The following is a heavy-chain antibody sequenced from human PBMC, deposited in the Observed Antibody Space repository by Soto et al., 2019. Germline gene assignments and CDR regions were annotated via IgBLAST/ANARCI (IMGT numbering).Heavy chain of an antibody. Sequence: PGGSLRLSCAASGFSVSNLYMTWVRQAPGKGLEWVSVISSGGSTYYADSVKGRFTISRDNSKNTLYLQMNSLRAEDTAVYYCAREHTIFGVVRAFDIWGQGTMVTVSS. J-gene: IGHJ3*02. CDR3: AREHTIFGVVRAFDI. D-gene: IGHD3-3*01. CDR2: ISSGGST. V-gene: IGHV3-66*01. CDR1: GFSVSNLY.